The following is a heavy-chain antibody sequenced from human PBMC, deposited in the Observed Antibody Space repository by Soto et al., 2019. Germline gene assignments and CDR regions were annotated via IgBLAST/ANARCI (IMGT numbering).Heavy chain of an antibody. Sequence: QVQLVQSGAEVKKPVSSVKVSCKASGGTFSSYAISWVRQAPGQGLEWMGGIIPSFGTANYAQKFQGRVTITADESTSTAYMELSSLRSEDTAVYYCARRRSGSYYFDYWGQGTLVTVSS. CDR1: GGTFSSYA. D-gene: IGHD1-26*01. V-gene: IGHV1-69*01. J-gene: IGHJ4*02. CDR3: ARRRSGSYYFDY. CDR2: IIPSFGTA.